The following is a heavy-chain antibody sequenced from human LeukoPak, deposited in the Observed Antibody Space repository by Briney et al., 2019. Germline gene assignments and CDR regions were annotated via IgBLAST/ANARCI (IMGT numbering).Heavy chain of an antibody. Sequence: GGSLRLSCAASGFTFSNYWMHWVRQAPGKGLVWVSRIKTDGSSTSYADSVKGRFTISRDNAENTVYLQMNSLRAEDTAVYYCARDPHYFDTSGSDYFDYWGQGTLVTVSS. CDR1: GFTFSNYW. J-gene: IGHJ4*02. CDR3: ARDPHYFDTSGSDYFDY. CDR2: IKTDGSST. V-gene: IGHV3-74*01. D-gene: IGHD3-22*01.